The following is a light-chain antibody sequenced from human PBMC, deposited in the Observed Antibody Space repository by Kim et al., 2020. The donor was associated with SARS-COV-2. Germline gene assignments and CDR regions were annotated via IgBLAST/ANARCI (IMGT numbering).Light chain of an antibody. J-gene: IGLJ2*01. CDR2: ENN. CDR1: RPNFDFNS. V-gene: IGLV1-51*01. Sequence: QSALTQPPSVSAAPGERVTISCSGSRPNFDFNSVSWYLQVYEAPPKLLIYENNQRPSGISHRFVAFKSGSSATLTISGLQIEDAGDYYCATWDSTLSVGVFGGGTHLTVL. CDR3: ATWDSTLSVGV.